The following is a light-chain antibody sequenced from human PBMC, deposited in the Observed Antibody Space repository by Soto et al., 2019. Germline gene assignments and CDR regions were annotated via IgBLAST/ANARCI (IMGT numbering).Light chain of an antibody. Sequence: QSALTQPASVSGSPGQSITISCTGTSSDVGGYNYVSWYQQHPYKAPKLIIYDVSNRPSGVSNRFSGSKSGNTASLTISGLQAEDEADYYCSSYTSSTTGVVFGGGTKLTVL. J-gene: IGLJ2*01. CDR3: SSYTSSTTGVV. V-gene: IGLV2-14*03. CDR1: SSDVGGYNY. CDR2: DVS.